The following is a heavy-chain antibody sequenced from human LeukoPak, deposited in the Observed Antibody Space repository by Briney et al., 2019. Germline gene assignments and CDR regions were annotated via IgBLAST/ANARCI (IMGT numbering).Heavy chain of an antibody. V-gene: IGHV1-18*01. CDR2: ISAYNGNT. Sequence: ASVKVSCKASGYTFTSYGISWVRQAPGQGLEWMGWISAYNGNTNYAQKLQGRVTMTEDTSTDTAYMELSSLRSEDTAVYYCATTVYFDWSNNWFDPWGQGTLVTVSS. CDR3: ATTVYFDWSNNWFDP. D-gene: IGHD3-9*01. J-gene: IGHJ5*02. CDR1: GYTFTSYG.